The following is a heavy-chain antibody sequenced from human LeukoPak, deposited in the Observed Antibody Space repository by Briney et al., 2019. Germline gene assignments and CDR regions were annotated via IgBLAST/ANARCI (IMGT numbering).Heavy chain of an antibody. CDR3: ARRLKRAAGFDP. V-gene: IGHV4-59*08. CDR2: VHDSGIT. CDR1: AGSISSYY. D-gene: IGHD6-25*01. Sequence: SETLSLTCTVFAGSISSYYWSWFRQPPGKGLEWIGYVHDSGITNYNPSLKSRATISLDTSKNQFSLKLTSVTAADTAVYYCARRLKRAAGFDPWGQGTLVTVSS. J-gene: IGHJ5*02.